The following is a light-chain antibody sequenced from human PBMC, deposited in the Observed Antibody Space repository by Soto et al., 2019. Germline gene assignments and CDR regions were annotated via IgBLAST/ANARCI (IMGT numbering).Light chain of an antibody. CDR2: ATS. CDR1: QGISRW. Sequence: DIQMTQSPSSVSASVGDRVTITCRASQGISRWLAWYQQKPGKAPKFLIYATSSFQSGVPSRFSGSGSGTDFTLTISSLQTEDFATYYCQQANSFPITFGQWTRLEIK. J-gene: IGKJ5*01. V-gene: IGKV1-12*01. CDR3: QQANSFPIT.